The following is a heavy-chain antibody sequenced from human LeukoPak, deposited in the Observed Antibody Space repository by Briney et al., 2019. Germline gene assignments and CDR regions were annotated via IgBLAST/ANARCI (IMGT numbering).Heavy chain of an antibody. CDR1: GGSISSYY. CDR2: IYYSGST. J-gene: IGHJ4*02. Sequence: SETLSLTCTVSGGSISSYYWSWIRQPPGKGLEWIGYIYYSGSTNYNPSLKSRATISVDTSKNQFSLKLSSVTAADTAVYYCARVNDILTGLSGYFDYWGQGTLVTVSS. V-gene: IGHV4-59*01. D-gene: IGHD3-9*01. CDR3: ARVNDILTGLSGYFDY.